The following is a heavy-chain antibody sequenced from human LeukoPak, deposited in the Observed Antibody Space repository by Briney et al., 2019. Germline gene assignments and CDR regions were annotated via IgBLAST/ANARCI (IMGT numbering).Heavy chain of an antibody. V-gene: IGHV3-66*01. J-gene: IGHJ1*01. CDR3: ARDTDYYGSGRQGYFDH. CDR2: IFSGGET. D-gene: IGHD3-10*01. CDR1: GFSISDHF. Sequence: GGSLRLSCAVSGFSISDHFMGWVRQTPGKGLEWVSLIFSGGETYSSDSVTGRFAISKNNSRNTLHLQMHSLIVEDTAMYYCARDTDYYGSGRQGYFDHWGQGTLVTVSS.